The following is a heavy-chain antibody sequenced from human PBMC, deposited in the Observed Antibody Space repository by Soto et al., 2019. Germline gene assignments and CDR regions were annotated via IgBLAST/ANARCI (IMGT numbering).Heavy chain of an antibody. J-gene: IGHJ4*02. Sequence: PGGSLRLSCAASGFTFSSYGMHWVRQAPGKGLEWVAVISYDGSNKYYADSVKGRFTISRDNSKNTLYLQMNSLRAEDTAVYYCAKDIGYGYVVLATIDYWGQGTLVTVS. CDR1: GFTFSSYG. D-gene: IGHD5-18*01. CDR3: AKDIGYGYVVLATIDY. V-gene: IGHV3-30*18. CDR2: ISYDGSNK.